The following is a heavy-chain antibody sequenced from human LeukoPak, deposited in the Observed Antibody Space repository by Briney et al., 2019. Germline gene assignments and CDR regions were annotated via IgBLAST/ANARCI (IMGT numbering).Heavy chain of an antibody. CDR3: AKRGFLVPAAIRGSADY. V-gene: IGHV3-23*01. CDR1: GFTFSSYA. D-gene: IGHD2-2*02. CDR2: ISGSGGST. J-gene: IGHJ4*02. Sequence: GGSLRLSCAASGFTFSSYAMSWVRQAPGKGLEWVSAISGSGGSTYYADSVKGRFTISRDNSKNTLYLQMNSLRAEDTAVYYCAKRGFLVPAAIRGSADYWGQGTLVTVSS.